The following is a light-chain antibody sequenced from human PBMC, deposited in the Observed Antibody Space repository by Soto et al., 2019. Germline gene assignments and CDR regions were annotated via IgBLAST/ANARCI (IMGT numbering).Light chain of an antibody. CDR1: SSNIGSKS. Sequence: QSVLTQPTSASGTPGQRVTISCSGSSSNIGSKSVNWYQQLPGTAPKLLIHSNSQRPSGVPDRFSGSKSGTSASLAISGLQSEDEADYYCAAWDDSLSGPVFGGGTQLTVL. V-gene: IGLV1-44*01. J-gene: IGLJ3*02. CDR3: AAWDDSLSGPV. CDR2: SNS.